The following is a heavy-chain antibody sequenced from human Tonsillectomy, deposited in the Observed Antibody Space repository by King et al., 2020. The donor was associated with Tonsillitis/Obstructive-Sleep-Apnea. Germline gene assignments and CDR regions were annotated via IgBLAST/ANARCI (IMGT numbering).Heavy chain of an antibody. Sequence: VQLVQSGADVKKPGSSVKVSCNASGGTFSSYAVSWVRQAPGQGLEWMGGSLPFFGIAHFAQKFQGRVTITADESTSTPYMELSSLRSEDTAVYYCARTDPSTSYYYYYMDVWGKGTTVTVSS. CDR3: ARTDPSTSYYYYYMDV. CDR1: GGTFSSYA. V-gene: IGHV1-69*01. J-gene: IGHJ6*03. CDR2: SLPFFGIA.